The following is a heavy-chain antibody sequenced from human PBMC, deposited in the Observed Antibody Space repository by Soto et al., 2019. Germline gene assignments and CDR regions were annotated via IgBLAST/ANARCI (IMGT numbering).Heavy chain of an antibody. D-gene: IGHD3-9*01. CDR3: ARGYDILTGYYLFDY. J-gene: IGHJ4*02. V-gene: IGHV1-18*01. CDR2: ISAYNGNT. CDR1: GYTFTTYG. Sequence: XSVKVSFKASGYTFTTYGISLVRHTPGQGLEWMGWISAYNGNTNSAQKFQGRVTMTTDTSTSTAYMELRSLRSDDTAVYYCARGYDILTGYYLFDYWGQGTLVTVSS.